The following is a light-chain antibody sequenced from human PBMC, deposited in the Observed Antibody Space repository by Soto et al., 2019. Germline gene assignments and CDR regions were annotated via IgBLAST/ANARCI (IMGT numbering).Light chain of an antibody. CDR2: ENN. CDR1: SSNIGNNY. CDR3: GTWDSSLSAFYV. V-gene: IGLV1-51*02. J-gene: IGLJ1*01. Sequence: QSVLTQPPSGSAAPGRKVTISCSGSSSNIGNNYVSWYQQLPGTAPKLLIYENNKRPSGIPDRFSGSKSGTSATLGITGLQTGDEADYYCGTWDSSLSAFYVFGTGTKVTVL.